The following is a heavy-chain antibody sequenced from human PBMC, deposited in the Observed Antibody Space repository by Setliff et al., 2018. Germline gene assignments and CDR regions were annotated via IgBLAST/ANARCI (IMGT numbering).Heavy chain of an antibody. Sequence: TSETLSLTCTVSGGSISSSNYYWGWIRQPPGKGLEWIGNIYYGGSAYYSPSLKSRVTISIDMSKNQFSLKLNSVTAADTAVYYCARGAYIGLDYWGQGTLVTVSS. V-gene: IGHV4-39*07. J-gene: IGHJ4*02. CDR2: IYYGGSA. CDR3: ARGAYIGLDY. CDR1: GGSISSSNYY. D-gene: IGHD4-4*01.